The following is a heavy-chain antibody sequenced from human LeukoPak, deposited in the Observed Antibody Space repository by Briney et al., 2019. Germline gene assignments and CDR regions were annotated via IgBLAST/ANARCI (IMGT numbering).Heavy chain of an antibody. CDR3: ARAEGIQLWSDAFDI. D-gene: IGHD5-18*01. CDR1: GGSISSNY. CDR2: IYTSGST. J-gene: IGHJ3*02. V-gene: IGHV4-4*07. Sequence: PSETLSLTCTVSGGSISSNYWSWIRQPAGKGLEWIGRIYTSGSTNYNPSLKSRVTISVDTSKNQFSLKLSSVTAADTAVYYCARAEGIQLWSDAFDIWGQGTMVTVSS.